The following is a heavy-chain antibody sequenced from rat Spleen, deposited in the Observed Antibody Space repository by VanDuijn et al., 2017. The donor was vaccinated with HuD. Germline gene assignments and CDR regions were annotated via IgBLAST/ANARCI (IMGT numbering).Heavy chain of an antibody. J-gene: IGHJ1*01. Sequence: EVQLVETGGGLVQPGKSLKLSCVASGFTFSDYNMAWVRQAPKKGLEWVATITNIGGNTYYLDSVKGRFTISRDIAKRTLYLQMNSLRSEDTATYYVTRRGFTSDYYYDWYFDFWGPVTMVTVSS. D-gene: IGHD1-6*01. V-gene: IGHV5-7*01. CDR1: GFTFSDYN. CDR2: ITNIGGNT. CDR3: TRRGFTSDYYYDWYFDF.